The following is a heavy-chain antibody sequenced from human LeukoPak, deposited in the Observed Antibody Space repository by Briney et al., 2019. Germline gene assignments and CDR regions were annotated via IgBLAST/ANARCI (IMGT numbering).Heavy chain of an antibody. V-gene: IGHV3-7*01. CDR3: TRDALYGDPSYYYMDV. J-gene: IGHJ6*03. CDR1: GFTFNGFW. D-gene: IGHD4-17*01. Sequence: PGGSLRLSCAASGFTFNGFWMSWVRQAPGKGLEWVANIKQDGSDIYYLGSVRGRFTISRDNAMNSLYLQMNSLRAEDTAVYYCTRDALYGDPSYYYMDVWGKGTTVNVSS. CDR2: IKQDGSDI.